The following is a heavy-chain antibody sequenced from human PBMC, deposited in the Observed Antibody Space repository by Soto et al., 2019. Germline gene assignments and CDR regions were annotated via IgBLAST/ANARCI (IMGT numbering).Heavy chain of an antibody. CDR3: ARDLGSSWYGIDY. Sequence: SETLSLTCTVSGGSISSYYWSWIRQPPGKGLEWIGYIYYSGSTNYNPSLKSRVTISVDTSKNQFSLKLSSVTAADTAVYYCARDLGSSWYGIDYWGQGTLVNVSS. CDR2: IYYSGST. J-gene: IGHJ4*02. D-gene: IGHD6-13*01. CDR1: GGSISSYY. V-gene: IGHV4-59*01.